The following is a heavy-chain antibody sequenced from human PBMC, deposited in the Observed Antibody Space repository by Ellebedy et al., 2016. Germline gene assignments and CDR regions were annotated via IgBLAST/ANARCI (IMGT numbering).Heavy chain of an antibody. CDR1: GFTFSSYA. V-gene: IGHV3-30-3*01. D-gene: IGHD3-10*01. CDR3: ASQGTEKLLWFGEFSRGGWFDP. J-gene: IGHJ5*02. CDR2: ISYDGSNK. Sequence: GGSLRLSCAASGFTFSSYAMHWVRQAPGKGLEWVAVISYDGSNKYYADSVKGRFTISRDNSKNTLYLQMNSLRAEDTAVYYCASQGTEKLLWFGEFSRGGWFDPWGQGTLVTVSS.